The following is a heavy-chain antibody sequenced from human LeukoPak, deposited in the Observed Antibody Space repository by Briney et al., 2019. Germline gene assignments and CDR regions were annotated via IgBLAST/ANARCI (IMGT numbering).Heavy chain of an antibody. CDR3: AKGDPGYSSSWYLGGKDY. J-gene: IGHJ4*02. CDR2: ISYDESKI. CDR1: GFSFTNYA. D-gene: IGHD6-13*01. V-gene: IGHV3-30*18. Sequence: PGGSLRLSCTGSGFSFTNYAMHWVRQAPGEGLEWVAVISYDESKIYYADSVKGRFTISRDNSKNTLYLQMNSLRAEDTAVYYCAKGDPGYSSSWYLGGKDYWGQGTLVTVSS.